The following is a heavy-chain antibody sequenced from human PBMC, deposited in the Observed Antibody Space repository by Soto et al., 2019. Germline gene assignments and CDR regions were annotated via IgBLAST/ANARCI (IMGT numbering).Heavy chain of an antibody. CDR3: ARGNIVVVPAARYYYYYMDV. CDR2: INNSGST. D-gene: IGHD2-2*01. V-gene: IGHV4-34*01. Sequence: SETLSLTCAVYGGSFSGYYWSWIRQPPGKGLEWNGEINNSGSTNYNPSHKSRVTISVDTSKNQFSLKLSSVTAADTAVYYCARGNIVVVPAARYYYYYMDVWGKGTTVTVSS. J-gene: IGHJ6*03. CDR1: GGSFSGYY.